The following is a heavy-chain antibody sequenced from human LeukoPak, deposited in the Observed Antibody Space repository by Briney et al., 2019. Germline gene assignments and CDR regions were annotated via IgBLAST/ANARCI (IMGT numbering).Heavy chain of an antibody. CDR2: ISERGGST. Sequence: PGGSLRLSCVVSGITLSNYGMSWVRQAPGKGLEWVSGISERGGSTNYADSVKGRFIISRDTSKNTVYLQMNSLRAEDTAVYYCARDLRGSPNWFDPWGQGTLVTVSS. V-gene: IGHV3-23*01. D-gene: IGHD1-26*01. CDR3: ARDLRGSPNWFDP. CDR1: GITLSNYG. J-gene: IGHJ5*02.